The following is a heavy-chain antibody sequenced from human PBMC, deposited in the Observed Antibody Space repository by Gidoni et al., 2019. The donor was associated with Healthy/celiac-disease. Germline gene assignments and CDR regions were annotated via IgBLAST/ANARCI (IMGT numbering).Heavy chain of an antibody. V-gene: IGHV3-21*01. CDR2: ISSSSSYI. J-gene: IGHJ4*02. CDR3: ARAPVGVVIYYFDY. CDR1: GFTFSSYS. Sequence: EVQLVESGGGLVKPGGSLRLSCAASGFTFSSYSMNWVRQAPGKGLEWVSSISSSSSYIYYADSVKGRFTISRDNAKNSLYLQMNSLRAEDTAVYYCARAPVGVVIYYFDYWGQGTLVTVSS. D-gene: IGHD3-3*01.